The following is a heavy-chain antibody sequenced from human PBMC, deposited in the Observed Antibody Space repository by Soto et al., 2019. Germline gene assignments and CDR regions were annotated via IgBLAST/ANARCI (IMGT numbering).Heavy chain of an antibody. CDR1: GGSITSSSYY. CDR3: ATQEVGGSYVYTFDP. J-gene: IGHJ5*02. D-gene: IGHD1-26*01. Sequence: QLHLRESGPGLVKPSETLSLTCTVSGGSITSSSYYWGWIRQPPGKGLEWIGSIYYSGSTYYNPTLKSRLTISVDTSNNQFSQKLSSVTAADTAVYYCATQEVGGSYVYTFDPWGQGTLVTVSS. CDR2: IYYSGST. V-gene: IGHV4-39*01.